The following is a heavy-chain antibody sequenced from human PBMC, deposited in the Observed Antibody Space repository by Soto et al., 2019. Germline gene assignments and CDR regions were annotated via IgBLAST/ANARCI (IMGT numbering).Heavy chain of an antibody. J-gene: IGHJ4*02. Sequence: SETLSLTCTVSGGSISSGGYYWSWIRQHPGKGLEWIGYIYYSGSTYYNPSLKSRVTISVDTSKNQFSLKLSSVTAADTAVYYCARGRFGELLYRPYFDYWGQGTLVTVSS. CDR2: IYYSGST. V-gene: IGHV4-31*03. D-gene: IGHD3-10*01. CDR3: ARGRFGELLYRPYFDY. CDR1: GGSISSGGYY.